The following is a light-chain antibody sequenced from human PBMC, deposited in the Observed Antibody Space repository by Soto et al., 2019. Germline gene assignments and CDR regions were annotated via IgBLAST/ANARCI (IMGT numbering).Light chain of an antibody. Sequence: QSVLTQSPSASASLGASVKLTCTLSSGHSSYAIAWHQQQPEKGPRYLMKVNSDGSHNKGDGIPDRFSGSSSGAERYLTISSLQSEDEADYYCQTWGTGTWVFGGGTKVTVL. CDR3: QTWGTGTWV. CDR2: VNSDGSH. V-gene: IGLV4-69*01. J-gene: IGLJ3*02. CDR1: SGHSSYA.